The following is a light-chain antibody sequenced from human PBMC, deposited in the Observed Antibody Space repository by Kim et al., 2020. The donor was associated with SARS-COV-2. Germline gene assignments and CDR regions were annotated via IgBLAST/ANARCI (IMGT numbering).Light chain of an antibody. CDR3: HSRDSSNNHL. V-gene: IGLV3-19*01. J-gene: IGLJ3*02. CDR1: SLRRYY. Sequence: SSELTQDPAVSVALGQTVRITCQGDSLRRYYASWYQQKSGQAPVLVIYGKNNRPSGIPDRVSGSSSGNTASLTITGAQAEDEADYYYHSRDSSNNHLFGGGTQLTVL. CDR2: GKN.